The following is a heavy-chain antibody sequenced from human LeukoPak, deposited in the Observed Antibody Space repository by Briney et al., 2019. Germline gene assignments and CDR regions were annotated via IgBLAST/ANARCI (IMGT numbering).Heavy chain of an antibody. J-gene: IGHJ4*02. CDR1: GFTFSRNA. V-gene: IGHV3-30-3*01. D-gene: IGHD3-10*01. CDR2: ISYDGSNK. CDR3: ARVGELHFDY. Sequence: GKSLRLSCAASGFTFSRNAMHWVRQAPGKGLEWVAVISYDGSNKYYADSVKGRFTISRDNSKNTLYVQMNSLRAEDTAVYYCARVGELHFDYWGQGTLVTVSS.